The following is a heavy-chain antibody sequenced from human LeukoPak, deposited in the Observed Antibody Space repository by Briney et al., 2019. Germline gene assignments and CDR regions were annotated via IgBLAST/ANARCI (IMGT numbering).Heavy chain of an antibody. Sequence: GESLKISCKGSGYSFTSYWIGWVRQMPGKGLEWMGIIYPGDSDTRYSPSFQGQVTISADKSISTAYLQWSSLKASDTAMYYCASTLAAAGPAFGYWGQGTLVTVSS. V-gene: IGHV5-51*01. CDR1: GYSFTSYW. CDR2: IYPGDSDT. D-gene: IGHD6-13*01. J-gene: IGHJ4*02. CDR3: ASTLAAAGPAFGY.